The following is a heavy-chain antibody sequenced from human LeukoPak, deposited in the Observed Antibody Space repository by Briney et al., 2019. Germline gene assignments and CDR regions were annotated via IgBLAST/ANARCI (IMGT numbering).Heavy chain of an antibody. Sequence: PSETLSLTCTVSGGSISSSSYYWGWIRQPPGKGLEWIGSIYYSGSTYYNPSLKSRVTISVDTSKNQFSLKLSSVTAADTAVYYCARDPDIYYDSSGYYFGHDAFDIWGQGTMVTVSS. CDR3: ARDPDIYYDSSGYYFGHDAFDI. CDR1: GGSISSSSYY. CDR2: IYYSGST. D-gene: IGHD3-22*01. V-gene: IGHV4-39*07. J-gene: IGHJ3*02.